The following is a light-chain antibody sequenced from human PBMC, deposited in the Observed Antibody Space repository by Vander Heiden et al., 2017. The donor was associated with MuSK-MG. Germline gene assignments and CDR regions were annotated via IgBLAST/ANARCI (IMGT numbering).Light chain of an antibody. J-gene: IGKJ2*01. CDR1: DNINNY. V-gene: IGKV1-39*01. CDR3: QQGYNSPQT. CDR2: AAS. Sequence: DIHITHSPSSLSASLGDRVVLTCRASDNINNYLIWYQQKPGKAPKVLISAASNWESGIPARFSGSGSGTEFTLTISSLEPEDFATYYCQQGYNSPQTFGQGTKVEI.